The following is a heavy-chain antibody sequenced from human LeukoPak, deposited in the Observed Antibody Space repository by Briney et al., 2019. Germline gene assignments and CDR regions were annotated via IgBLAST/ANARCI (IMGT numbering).Heavy chain of an antibody. CDR3: ARDNGENYHTAFDY. CDR1: GSTSISSW. CDR2: INGDGSST. Sequence: GGSLNPSWLAPGSTSISSWRHGARQTPGKGRLWSPRINGDGSSTTYGDSVKGRFTISRDNAKNTLYLQMNSLRAEDTAVYYCARDNGENYHTAFDYWGQGTLVTVSS. D-gene: IGHD2-8*01. V-gene: IGHV3-74*01. J-gene: IGHJ4*02.